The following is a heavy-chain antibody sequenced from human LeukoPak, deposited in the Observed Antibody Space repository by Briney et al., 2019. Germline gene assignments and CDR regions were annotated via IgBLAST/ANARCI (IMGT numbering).Heavy chain of an antibody. V-gene: IGHV3-7*01. Sequence: PGGSLRLSCAASGFTFSSYWMTWVRQAPGKGLEWVANIKQDGSEKYSVDSVKGRFTISRDNARSSLYLEMNSLRAEDTALYYCARDSGGFDYWGQGTLVTVSS. D-gene: IGHD2-8*02. CDR2: IKQDGSEK. CDR1: GFTFSSYW. CDR3: ARDSGGFDY. J-gene: IGHJ4*02.